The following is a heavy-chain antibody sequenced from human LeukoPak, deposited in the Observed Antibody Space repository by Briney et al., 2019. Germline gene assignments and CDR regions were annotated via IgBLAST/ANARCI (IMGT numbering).Heavy chain of an antibody. Sequence: SETLSLTCTVSGGSISSYYWSWIRQPPGKGLEWIGYVYYSGSTNYNPSLKSRVTISVDTSKNQFSLKLSSVTAADTAVYYCARGGGYSSSWYDSDRFDPWGQGPRSPSPQ. D-gene: IGHD6-13*01. CDR1: GGSISSYY. J-gene: IGHJ5*02. CDR2: VYYSGST. CDR3: ARGGGYSSSWYDSDRFDP. V-gene: IGHV4-59*01.